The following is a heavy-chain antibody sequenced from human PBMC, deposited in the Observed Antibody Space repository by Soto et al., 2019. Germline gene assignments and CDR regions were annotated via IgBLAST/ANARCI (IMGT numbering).Heavy chain of an antibody. CDR3: ARHCSSTSCKGYYFDY. Sequence: EVQLVQSGAEVKKPGESLRISCKGSGYSFTSYWISWVRQMPGKGLEWMGRIDPSDSYTNYSPSFQGHVTISADKSISTAYLQWSSLKASDTAMYYCARHCSSTSCKGYYFDYWGQGTLVTVSS. CDR1: GYSFTSYW. J-gene: IGHJ4*02. D-gene: IGHD2-2*01. CDR2: IDPSDSYT. V-gene: IGHV5-10-1*03.